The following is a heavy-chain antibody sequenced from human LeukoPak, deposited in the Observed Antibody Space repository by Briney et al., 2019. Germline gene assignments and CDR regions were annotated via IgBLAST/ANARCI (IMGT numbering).Heavy chain of an antibody. CDR3: TTKVVISYFDY. D-gene: IGHD3-22*01. J-gene: IGHJ4*02. Sequence: GGSLGLSCAASGFTFSNAWMSWVRQAPGKGLEWVGRIKSKTDGGTTDYAAPVKGRFTISRDDSKNTLYLQMNSLKTEDTAVYYCTTKVVISYFDYWGQGTLVTVSS. CDR2: IKSKTDGGTT. CDR1: GFTFSNAW. V-gene: IGHV3-15*01.